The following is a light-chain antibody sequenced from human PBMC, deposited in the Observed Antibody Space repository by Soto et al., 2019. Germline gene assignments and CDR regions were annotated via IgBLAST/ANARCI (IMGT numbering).Light chain of an antibody. CDR3: QQANSFPNT. J-gene: IGKJ3*01. Sequence: DIQMTPSPSSVSEYVGDRVTITCRARHDIISWLAWYHQKPGEAPRLLIYASSNLESGVPSRLSGIGSGADFTHTIRILEREDFATYYCQQANSFPNTLGPGTRLDIK. CDR1: HDIISW. CDR2: ASS. V-gene: IGKV1-12*01.